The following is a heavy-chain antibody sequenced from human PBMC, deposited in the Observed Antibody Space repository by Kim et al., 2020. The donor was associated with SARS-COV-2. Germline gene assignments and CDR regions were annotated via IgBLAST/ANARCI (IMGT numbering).Heavy chain of an antibody. CDR2: ISNSGDNT. Sequence: GGSLRLSCAASGFPFGFYAMSWVRQAPGKGLEWVSTISNSGDNTHHADSVKGRFAISRDNSKNMLYLQMDSLRAEDTAVYYCVRDPTYSYSYWGQGTLVTVSS. D-gene: IGHD5-18*01. CDR3: VRDPTYSYSY. V-gene: IGHV3-23*01. J-gene: IGHJ4*02. CDR1: GFPFGFYA.